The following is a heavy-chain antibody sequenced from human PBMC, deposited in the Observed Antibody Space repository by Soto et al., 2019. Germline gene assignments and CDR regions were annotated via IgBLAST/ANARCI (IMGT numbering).Heavy chain of an antibody. V-gene: IGHV3-73*01. Sequence: GGSLRLSFAASGFTFGASALQCVLQASGKGLDRLGRIGRRGESHAPKYDVSVKGRFTISRDDSKKTAYLQMNRPESAETAVYYCSRDDSDSFFHWGRGTLVTVPQ. D-gene: IGHD3-9*01. CDR2: IGRRGESHAP. J-gene: IGHJ4*02. CDR3: SRDDSDSFFH. CDR1: GFTFGASA.